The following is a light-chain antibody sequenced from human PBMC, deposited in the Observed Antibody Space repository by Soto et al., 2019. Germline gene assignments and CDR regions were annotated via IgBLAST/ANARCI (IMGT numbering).Light chain of an antibody. CDR1: QGISSY. V-gene: IGKV1-9*01. CDR3: QQLNSYSIT. CDR2: AAS. J-gene: IGKJ5*01. Sequence: DIRLTQSPSFLSASVEDRVTITCRASQGISSYLAWYQQKPGKAPKLLIYAASTLQSGVPSRFSGSGSGTEFTLTISSLQPEDFATYYCQQLNSYSITFGQGTRLEIK.